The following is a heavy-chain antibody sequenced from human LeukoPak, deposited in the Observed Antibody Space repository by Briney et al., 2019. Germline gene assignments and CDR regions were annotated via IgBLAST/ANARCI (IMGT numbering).Heavy chain of an antibody. CDR2: LSFDGSQM. CDR1: GFAFSSSA. J-gene: IGHJ4*02. V-gene: IGHV3-33*05. Sequence: GGSLRLSCAASGFAFSSSAMHWVRQSPGKGLEWLAILSFDGSQMYYADSMKGRFTLSRDNAKNSVYLQIDSLRAEDTAVFYCARDKDWICRNGLCFTGYSEYWGRGTPVTVSS. CDR3: ARDKDWICRNGLCFTGYSEY. D-gene: IGHD2-8*01.